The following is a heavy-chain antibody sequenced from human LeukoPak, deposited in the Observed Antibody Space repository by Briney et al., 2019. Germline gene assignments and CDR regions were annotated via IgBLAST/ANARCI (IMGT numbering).Heavy chain of an antibody. Sequence: GGSLRLSCAASGFTSSSYAMNWVRQAPGKGLEWVSAISGSGGTTSYADSVKGRFTISRDNSRNTVDLRMDGLRPEDTALYYCVKGGASGWHFDFWGQGTLVTVSS. V-gene: IGHV3-23*01. CDR2: ISGSGGTT. D-gene: IGHD3-22*01. CDR1: GFTSSSYA. CDR3: VKGGASGWHFDF. J-gene: IGHJ4*02.